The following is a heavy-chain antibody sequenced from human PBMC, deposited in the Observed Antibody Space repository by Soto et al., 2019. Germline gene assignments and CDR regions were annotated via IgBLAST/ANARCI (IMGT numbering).Heavy chain of an antibody. CDR1: GFTFSNAW. J-gene: IGHJ4*02. V-gene: IGHV3-15*01. D-gene: IGHD3-9*01. CDR3: TTDPLYYDILTGPASFDY. Sequence: PGGSLRLSCAASGFTFSNAWMSWVRQAPGKGLEWVGRIKSKTDGGTTDYAAPVKGRFTISRDDSKNTLYLQMNSLKTEDTAVYYCTTDPLYYDILTGPASFDYWGQGTLVTVSS. CDR2: IKSKTDGGTT.